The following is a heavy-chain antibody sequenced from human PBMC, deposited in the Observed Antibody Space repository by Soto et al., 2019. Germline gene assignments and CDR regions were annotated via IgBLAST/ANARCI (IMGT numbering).Heavy chain of an antibody. CDR1: GGTFSSYA. CDR2: IIPISGTA. Sequence: QVQLVQSGAEVKKPGSSVKVSCKASGGTFSSYANSWVRQAPGQGLEWMGGIIPISGTANYAQKFQGRVTITADESTSTAYMELSSLRSEDTAVYHCARSQGSSTSLEIYYYYYYGMDVWGQGTTVTVSS. D-gene: IGHD2-2*01. J-gene: IGHJ6*02. CDR3: ARSQGSSTSLEIYYYYYYGMDV. V-gene: IGHV1-69*01.